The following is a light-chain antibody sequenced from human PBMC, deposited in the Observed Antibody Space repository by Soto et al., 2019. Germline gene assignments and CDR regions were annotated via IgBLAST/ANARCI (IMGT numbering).Light chain of an antibody. Sequence: IVLTQSPGTLSLSPGERATLSCRASQNVGSRYLAWYQQKPGQAPRLLIYGTSNRATGIPDRVSGSGSGTDFSLTISSLEPGDLAVYYCQQYGSSPRTFGQGTKVEIK. CDR3: QQYGSSPRT. V-gene: IGKV3-20*01. CDR2: GTS. J-gene: IGKJ1*01. CDR1: QNVGSRY.